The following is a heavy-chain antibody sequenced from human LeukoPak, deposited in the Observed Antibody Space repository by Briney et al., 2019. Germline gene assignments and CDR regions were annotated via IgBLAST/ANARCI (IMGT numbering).Heavy chain of an antibody. Sequence: GSSVKVSCKASGGTFSSYTISWVRQAPGQGLEWMGRIIPILGIANYAQKFQGRVTITADKSTSTAYMELSSLRSEDTAVYYCAIDSTDIVVVPALDYWSQGTLVTVSS. CDR1: GGTFSSYT. CDR2: IIPILGIA. J-gene: IGHJ4*02. V-gene: IGHV1-69*02. CDR3: AIDSTDIVVVPALDY. D-gene: IGHD2-2*01.